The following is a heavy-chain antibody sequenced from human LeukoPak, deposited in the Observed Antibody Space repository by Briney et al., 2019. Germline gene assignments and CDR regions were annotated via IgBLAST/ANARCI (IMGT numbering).Heavy chain of an antibody. Sequence: PGGSLRLSCTASGFTFGDYAMSWFRQAPGKGLEWVGFIRSKAYGGTTEYAASVKGRFTISRDDSKSIAHLQMNSLKTEDTAVYYCSSDNSDYVWGSYRYSSYFDYWGQGTLVTVSS. CDR2: IRSKAYGGTT. V-gene: IGHV3-49*03. CDR3: SSDNSDYVWGSYRYSSYFDY. D-gene: IGHD3-16*02. CDR1: GFTFGDYA. J-gene: IGHJ4*02.